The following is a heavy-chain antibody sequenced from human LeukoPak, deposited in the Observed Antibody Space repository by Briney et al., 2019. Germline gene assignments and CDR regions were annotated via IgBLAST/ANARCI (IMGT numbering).Heavy chain of an antibody. Sequence: PGGSLRLSCAASGFTFSSYGMHWVRQAPGKGLEWVAVISYDGSNKYYADSVKGRFTISRDNSKNTLYLQMNSLRAEDTAVYYCAKDRSLWRWLQFDYWGQGTLVTVSS. V-gene: IGHV3-30*18. CDR3: AKDRSLWRWLQFDY. CDR2: ISYDGSNK. CDR1: GFTFSSYG. D-gene: IGHD5-24*01. J-gene: IGHJ4*02.